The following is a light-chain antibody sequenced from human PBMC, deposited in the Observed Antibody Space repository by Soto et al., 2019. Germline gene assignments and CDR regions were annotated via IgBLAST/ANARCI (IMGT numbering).Light chain of an antibody. CDR2: KAA. V-gene: IGKV1-5*03. Sequence: DIQMTQSPSTLSGSVGDRVTITCRASQTFSRWFAWYQQKPEKAPKLRVYKAATLKSGVPSRFSCSGSGTEFALTISSLQPDDFATYYCQHYDSYSEACGQGTK. CDR3: QHYDSYSEA. J-gene: IGKJ1*01. CDR1: QTFSRW.